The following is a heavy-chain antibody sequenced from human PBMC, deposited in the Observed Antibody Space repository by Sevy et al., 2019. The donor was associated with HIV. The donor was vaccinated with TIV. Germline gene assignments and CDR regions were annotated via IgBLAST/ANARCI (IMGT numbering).Heavy chain of an antibody. CDR2: ISSNGGST. Sequence: GGSLRLSCSASGFTFSSYAMHWVRQAPGKGLEYVSAISSNGGSTYYADSVKGRFTISRDNSKNTLYLQMSRLRAEDTAVYYCVKDYSLRYFDWLLGMDVWGQGTTVTVSS. CDR3: VKDYSLRYFDWLLGMDV. D-gene: IGHD3-9*01. V-gene: IGHV3-64D*06. J-gene: IGHJ6*02. CDR1: GFTFSSYA.